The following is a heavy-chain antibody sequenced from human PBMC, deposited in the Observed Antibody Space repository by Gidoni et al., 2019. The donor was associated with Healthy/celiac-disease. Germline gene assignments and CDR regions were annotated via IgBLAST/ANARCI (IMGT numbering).Heavy chain of an antibody. Sequence: QVQLVESGGGVVQPGRSLRLSCAASGFTFSSYAMHWVRQAPGKGLEWVAVISYDGSNKYYADSVKGRFTISRDNSKNTLYLQMNSLRAEDTAVYYCARGELAYCGGDCYSYAFDIWGQGTMVTVSS. CDR2: ISYDGSNK. D-gene: IGHD2-21*02. CDR1: GFTFSSYA. V-gene: IGHV3-30-3*01. CDR3: ARGELAYCGGDCYSYAFDI. J-gene: IGHJ3*02.